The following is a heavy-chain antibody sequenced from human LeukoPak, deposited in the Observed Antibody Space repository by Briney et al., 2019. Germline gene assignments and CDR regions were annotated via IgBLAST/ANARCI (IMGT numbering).Heavy chain of an antibody. CDR1: GFTFSSYS. CDR2: ISSSSSTI. CDR3: ARDRQWLRFDYYYYMDV. D-gene: IGHD5-12*01. Sequence: PGGSLRLSCAASGFTFSSYSMNWVRQAPGKGLEWVSYISSSSSTIYYADSVKGRFTISRDNAKNSLYLQMNSLRAEDTAVYYCARDRQWLRFDYYYYMDVWGKGTTVTVSS. V-gene: IGHV3-48*01. J-gene: IGHJ6*03.